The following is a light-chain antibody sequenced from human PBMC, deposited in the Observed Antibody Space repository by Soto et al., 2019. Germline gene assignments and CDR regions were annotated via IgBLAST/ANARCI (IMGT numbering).Light chain of an antibody. V-gene: IGKV1-39*01. CDR3: QQSYSTPPFT. J-gene: IGKJ3*01. CDR2: AAS. Sequence: DIQMTQSPSSLSASVGDRVTITCRASQSISSYLNWYQQKPVKAPKLLIYAASSLQSGVPSRFSGSGSGTDFTLTISSLQPEYFATYYCQQSYSTPPFTFGPGTKVDIK. CDR1: QSISSY.